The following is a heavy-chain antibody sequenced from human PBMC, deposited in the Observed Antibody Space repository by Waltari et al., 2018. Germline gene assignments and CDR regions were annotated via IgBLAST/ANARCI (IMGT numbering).Heavy chain of an antibody. CDR1: GFTLSSYF. J-gene: IGHJ3*02. CDR2: VWSDGNEK. CDR3: AKEQEAFDI. Sequence: QLQLVESGGGVVQPGTSLRLSCAASGFTLSSYFMNGVRQAPGKGLEWVAVVWSDGNEKYYGDSVKGRFTISRDNSKNIVYLQMNSLRAEDTAVYFCAKEQEAFDIWGQGTVVTVS. V-gene: IGHV3-33*06.